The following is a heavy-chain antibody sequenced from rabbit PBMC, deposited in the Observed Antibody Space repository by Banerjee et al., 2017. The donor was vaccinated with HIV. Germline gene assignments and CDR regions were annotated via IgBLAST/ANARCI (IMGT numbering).Heavy chain of an antibody. CDR3: ARDLSYSSGRGANDL. CDR2: IEPIFGNT. CDR1: GFDFSNYG. Sequence: QEQLVESGGGLVQPGGSLKLSCKASGFDFSNYGVSWVRQAPGKGLEWIGYIEPIFGNTYYANWVNGRFPISSHNAQNTLYLQLNSLTAADTATYFCARDLSYSSGRGANDLWGPGTLVTVS. V-gene: IGHV1S47*01. D-gene: IGHD4-1*01. J-gene: IGHJ4*01.